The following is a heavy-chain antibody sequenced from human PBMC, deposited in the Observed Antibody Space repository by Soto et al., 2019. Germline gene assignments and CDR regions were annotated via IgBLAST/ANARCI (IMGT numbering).Heavy chain of an antibody. CDR3: ARDRIIGTSYSDY. D-gene: IGHD1-7*01. V-gene: IGHV4-4*07. J-gene: IGHJ4*02. Sequence: QVQLQESGPGLVKPSETLSLNCTVSSGSINSFYWSWIRQPAGKGLEWIGRIHSSGTTNYNPSLKSRVTMSVDTSMNQFSLKLTSVTAADTAVYYCARDRIIGTSYSDYWGQGILVTVSS. CDR2: IHSSGTT. CDR1: SGSINSFY.